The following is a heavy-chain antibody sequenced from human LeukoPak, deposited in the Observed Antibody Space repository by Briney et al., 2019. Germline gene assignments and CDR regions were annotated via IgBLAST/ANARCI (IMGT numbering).Heavy chain of an antibody. J-gene: IGHJ4*02. CDR3: ARDGDYGGDY. Sequence: SVKVSCEASGGTFSSYAISWVRQAPGQGLEWMGRIIPILGIANYAQKFQGRVTITADKSTSTAYMELSSLRSEDTAVYYCARDGDYGGDYWGQGTLVTVSS. D-gene: IGHD4/OR15-4a*01. CDR2: IIPILGIA. CDR1: GGTFSSYA. V-gene: IGHV1-69*04.